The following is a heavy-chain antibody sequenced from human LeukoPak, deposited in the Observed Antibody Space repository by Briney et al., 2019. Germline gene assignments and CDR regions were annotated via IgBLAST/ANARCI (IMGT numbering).Heavy chain of an antibody. V-gene: IGHV1-46*03. J-gene: IGHJ4*02. Sequence: VASVKVSCKASGYTFTSYYMHWVRQAPGQGLEWMGIINPSGGSTSYAQKFQGRVTMTRDTSTSTVYMELSSLRSEDTAVYYCARAYYDILTGYPTPLCYWGQGTLVTVSS. CDR3: ARAYYDILTGYPTPLCY. D-gene: IGHD3-9*01. CDR1: GYTFTSYY. CDR2: INPSGGST.